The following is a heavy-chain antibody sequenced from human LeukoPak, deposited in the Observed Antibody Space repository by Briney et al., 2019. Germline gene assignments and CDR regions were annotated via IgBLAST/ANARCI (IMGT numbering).Heavy chain of an antibody. Sequence: SETLSLTCAAYGGSFRGYYWSWIRQPPGKGLEGIGEINHSGSTNYNPSLKSRVTISVDTSKNQFSLNLCSETAADTAVYYCARREGDTSMVRSFDYWGQGTLVTVSS. D-gene: IGHD5-18*01. CDR2: INHSGST. V-gene: IGHV4-34*01. J-gene: IGHJ4*02. CDR3: ARREGDTSMVRSFDY. CDR1: GGSFRGYY.